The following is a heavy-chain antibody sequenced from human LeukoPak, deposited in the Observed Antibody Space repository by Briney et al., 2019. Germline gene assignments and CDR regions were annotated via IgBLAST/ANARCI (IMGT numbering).Heavy chain of an antibody. Sequence: GGSLRLSCAASGFTFSEYYMSWIRQAPGKGLEWVSYISSSGDTIYYADSVKGRFTISRDNAKNSLCLQMNSLRAEDTAVYYCAMSRMQILWFGELFHWGQGTLVTVSS. CDR1: GFTFSEYY. J-gene: IGHJ4*02. V-gene: IGHV3-11*04. D-gene: IGHD3-10*01. CDR3: AMSRMQILWFGELFH. CDR2: ISSSGDTI.